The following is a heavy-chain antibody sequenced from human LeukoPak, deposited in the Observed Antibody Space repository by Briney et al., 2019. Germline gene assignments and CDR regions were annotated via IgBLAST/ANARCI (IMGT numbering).Heavy chain of an antibody. CDR2: INPNSGGT. V-gene: IGHV1-2*06. J-gene: IGHJ5*02. CDR1: GYTFTGYY. D-gene: IGHD3-22*01. CDR3: ARDLRGPYYYDSSGYYHNWFDP. Sequence: ASVKVSCKASGYTFTGYYMHWVRQAPGQGLEWIGRINPNSGGTIYAQKFQGRVTMTRDTSISTAYMELSRLRSDDTAVYYCARDLRGPYYYDSSGYYHNWFDPWGQGTLVTVSS.